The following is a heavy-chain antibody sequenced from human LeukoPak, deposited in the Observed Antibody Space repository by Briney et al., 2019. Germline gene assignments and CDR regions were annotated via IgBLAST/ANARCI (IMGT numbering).Heavy chain of an antibody. CDR1: GFTVSSNY. CDR3: ARGNGPPAYSYYMDV. D-gene: IGHD2-8*01. J-gene: IGHJ6*03. Sequence: GGSLRLSCAASGFTVSSNYMRCVRHAPGKGLEWGSVIYRGSTKYYADSVKRRFTISSDNSNNTLYIQMNSLRAEDTAVYYCARGNGPPAYSYYMDVWGKGTTVTVSS. CDR2: IYRGSTK. V-gene: IGHV3-53*01.